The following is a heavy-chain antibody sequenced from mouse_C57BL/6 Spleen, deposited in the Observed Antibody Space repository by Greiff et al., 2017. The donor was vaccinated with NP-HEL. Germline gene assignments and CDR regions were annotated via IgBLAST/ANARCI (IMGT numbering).Heavy chain of an antibody. D-gene: IGHD1-1*01. J-gene: IGHJ3*01. CDR3: ARRGSYYGSSYAFAY. CDR2: IYPGSGST. CDR1: GYTFTSYW. V-gene: IGHV1-55*01. Sequence: QVQLQQPGAELVKPGASVKMSCKASGYTFTSYWITWVKQRPGQGLEWIGDIYPGSGSTNYNEKFKSKATLTVDTSSSTAYMQLSSLTSEDSAVYYCARRGSYYGSSYAFAYWGQGTLVTVSA.